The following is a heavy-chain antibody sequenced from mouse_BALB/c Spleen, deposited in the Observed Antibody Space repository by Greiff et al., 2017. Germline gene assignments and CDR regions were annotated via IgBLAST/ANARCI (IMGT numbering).Heavy chain of an antibody. CDR1: GYTFTSYY. CDR3: TRSEGLTTWFAY. CDR2: INPSNGGT. D-gene: IGHD3-3*01. V-gene: IGHV1S81*02. Sequence: QVQLQQSGAELVKPGASVKLSCKASGYTFTSYYMYWVKQRPGQGLEWIGGINPSNGGTNFNEKFKSKATLTVDKSSSTAYMQLSSLTSEDSAVYYCTRSEGLTTWFAYWGQGTLVTVSA. J-gene: IGHJ3*01.